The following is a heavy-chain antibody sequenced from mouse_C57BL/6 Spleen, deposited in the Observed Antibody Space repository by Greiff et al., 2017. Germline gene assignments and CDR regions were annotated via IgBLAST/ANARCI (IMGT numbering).Heavy chain of an antibody. J-gene: IGHJ3*01. D-gene: IGHD3-2*02. CDR2: IHPSDSDT. CDR3: AREEGQLRLFWFAY. CDR1: GYTFTSYW. V-gene: IGHV1-74*01. Sequence: VQLQQPGAELVKPGASVKVSCKASGYTFTSYWMHWVKQRPGQGLEWIGRIHPSDSDTNYNQKFKSKATLTVDKSSSTAYMQLSSLTSEDSAVYYCAREEGQLRLFWFAYWGQGTLVTVSA.